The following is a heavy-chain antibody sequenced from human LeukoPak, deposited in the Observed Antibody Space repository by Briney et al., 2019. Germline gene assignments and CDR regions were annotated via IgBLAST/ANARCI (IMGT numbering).Heavy chain of an antibody. J-gene: IGHJ4*02. V-gene: IGHV3-23*01. D-gene: IGHD6-19*01. CDR3: AKYSWGAVAAPFDY. Sequence: GGSLRLSCATSGFIFSHHGMNWVRQAPGKGLEWVSGIRADAVTTYYADSVKGRFTISRDNSKNTVYVQMKNLRAEDTAVYYCAKYSWGAVAAPFDYWGQGALVTVSS. CDR1: GFIFSHHG. CDR2: IRADAVTT.